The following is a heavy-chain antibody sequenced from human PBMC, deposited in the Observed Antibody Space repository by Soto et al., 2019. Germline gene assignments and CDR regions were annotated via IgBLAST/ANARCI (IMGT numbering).Heavy chain of an antibody. D-gene: IGHD3-10*01. CDR2: ISGSGGST. Sequence: AGGSLRLSCAASGFTFSSYAMSWVRQAPGKGLEWVSAISGSGGSTYYADSVKGRFTISRDNSKNTLYLQMNSLRAEDTAVYYCAKDYGSGSYYNKYYFDYWGQGTLVTVSS. J-gene: IGHJ4*02. CDR1: GFTFSSYA. CDR3: AKDYGSGSYYNKYYFDY. V-gene: IGHV3-23*01.